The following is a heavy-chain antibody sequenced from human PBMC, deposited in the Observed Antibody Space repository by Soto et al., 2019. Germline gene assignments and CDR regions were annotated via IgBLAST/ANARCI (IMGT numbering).Heavy chain of an antibody. CDR3: ARDGGTTIIDY. Sequence: ASVKVSCKASGYTFTTYDISWVRQAPGQGLEWMGWVSAYDGNTNYAQKLQGRVTMTTDTSTSTAYMELRSLRSDDTAVYYCARDGGTTIIDYWGQGTLVTVSS. D-gene: IGHD1-7*01. V-gene: IGHV1-18*01. CDR2: VSAYDGNT. CDR1: GYTFTTYD. J-gene: IGHJ4*02.